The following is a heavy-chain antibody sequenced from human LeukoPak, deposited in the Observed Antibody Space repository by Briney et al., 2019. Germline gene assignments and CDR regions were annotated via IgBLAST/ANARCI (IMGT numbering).Heavy chain of an antibody. V-gene: IGHV3-7*04. Sequence: GGSLRLSCAASGFTFSNYGMHWVRQAPGKGLEWVANIKQDGSQKFYLDSVKGRFTISRDNGNNSLYLHMSRLRVEDTAVYYCARDLKGFNLWGQGALVTVSS. CDR3: ARDLKGFNL. CDR1: GFTFSNYG. CDR2: IKQDGSQK. J-gene: IGHJ5*02.